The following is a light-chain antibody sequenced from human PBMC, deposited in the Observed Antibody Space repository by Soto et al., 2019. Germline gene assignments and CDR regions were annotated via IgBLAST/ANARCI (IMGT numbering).Light chain of an antibody. J-gene: IGKJ1*01. CDR2: DAS. Sequence: EIVLTQSPATLSLSPGEGATLSCRASQSVSSSLGWYQQKAGQAPRLLIYDASNRATGIPARFSGSGSGTDFTLTISSLEPEDFAVYYCQQRSNWPRTFGQGTKVDIK. CDR3: QQRSNWPRT. CDR1: QSVSSS. V-gene: IGKV3-11*01.